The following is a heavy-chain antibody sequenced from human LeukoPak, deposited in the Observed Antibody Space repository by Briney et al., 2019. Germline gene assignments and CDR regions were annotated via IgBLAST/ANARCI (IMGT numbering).Heavy chain of an antibody. D-gene: IGHD6-19*01. CDR3: ARGSSGYSGWYGGHDY. V-gene: IGHV4-34*01. J-gene: IGHJ4*02. Sequence: SETLSLTCAVYGGSFSGYYWSWIRQPPGKGLEWIGEINHSGSTNNNPSLKSRVTISVDTSKNQFSLKLSSVTAADTAVYYCARGSSGYSGWYGGHDYWGQGTLVTVSS. CDR2: INHSGST. CDR1: GGSFSGYY.